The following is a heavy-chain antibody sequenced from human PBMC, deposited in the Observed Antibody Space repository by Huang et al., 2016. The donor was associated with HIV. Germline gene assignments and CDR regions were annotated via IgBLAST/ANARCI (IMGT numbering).Heavy chain of an antibody. CDR2: KSYDEDNK. CDR1: GFTFSSYG. CDR3: ARGPIRFLAWLLNFDY. Sequence: QILLIESGGGVVQPGRSLRLSCAASGFTFSSYGMHGVRQAPGKGHEWVEGKSYDEDNKYYADSVRGRFTIPRDNSKNTLYLQMNSLRIEDTAVYYCARGPIRFLAWLLNFDYWGQGALVTVSS. V-gene: IGHV3-30*03. J-gene: IGHJ4*02. D-gene: IGHD3-3*01.